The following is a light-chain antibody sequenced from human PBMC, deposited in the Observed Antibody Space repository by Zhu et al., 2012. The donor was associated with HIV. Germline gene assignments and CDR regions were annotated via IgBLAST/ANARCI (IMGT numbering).Light chain of an antibody. CDR1: QSVSNY. CDR2: DAS. Sequence: EIVLTQSPATLSLSSGERVTLSCRASQSVSNYLAWYQQKPGQAPRLLIYDASNRATGIPARFSGNGSGTDFTLTISSLEAEDSAVYYCQQRSNWPLTFGGGTKVEIK. J-gene: IGKJ4*01. V-gene: IGKV3-11*01. CDR3: QQRSNWPLT.